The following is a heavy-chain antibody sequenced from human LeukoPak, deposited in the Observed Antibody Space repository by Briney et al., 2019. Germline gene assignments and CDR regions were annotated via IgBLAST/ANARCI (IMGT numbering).Heavy chain of an antibody. D-gene: IGHD3-22*01. V-gene: IGHV3-23*01. CDR1: GFTFSNYA. CDR2: LSGDGSSR. Sequence: SCAASGFTFSNYAMGWVRQAPGEGVAWVSALSGDGSSRYYADSVRGRFTISRDNSKNTLFLQMNDLRAEDTAVYYCAKVSGPSGFDAFDIWGQGTMVTVSS. J-gene: IGHJ3*02. CDR3: AKVSGPSGFDAFDI.